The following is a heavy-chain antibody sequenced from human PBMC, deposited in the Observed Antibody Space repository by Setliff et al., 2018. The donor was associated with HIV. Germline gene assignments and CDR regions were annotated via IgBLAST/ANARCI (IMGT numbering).Heavy chain of an antibody. J-gene: IGHJ4*02. Sequence: SVKVSCKASGGTFSSYAISWVRQAPGQGLEWVGGIIPIFGTANYAQKFQGRVTITADESTSTAYMELSSLRSEDTAVYYCARGSYYYDSSGFDYFDYWGQGTLATVSS. V-gene: IGHV1-69*13. D-gene: IGHD3-22*01. CDR1: GGTFSSYA. CDR3: ARGSYYYDSSGFDYFDY. CDR2: IIPIFGTA.